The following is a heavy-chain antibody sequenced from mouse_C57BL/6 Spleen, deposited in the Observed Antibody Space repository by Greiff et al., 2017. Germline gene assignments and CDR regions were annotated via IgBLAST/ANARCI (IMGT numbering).Heavy chain of an antibody. V-gene: IGHV1-55*01. CDR3: ARERGYSNYED. CDR2: IYPGSGST. J-gene: IGHJ3*01. CDR1: GYTFTSYW. Sequence: QVQLQQPGAELVKPGASVKMSCKASGYTFTSYWITWVKQRPGQGLEWIGDIYPGSGSTNYNEKFKCKATLTVDTSYSTAYMQLSSLTSEDSAVYYCARERGYSNYEDWGQGTLVTVSA. D-gene: IGHD2-5*01.